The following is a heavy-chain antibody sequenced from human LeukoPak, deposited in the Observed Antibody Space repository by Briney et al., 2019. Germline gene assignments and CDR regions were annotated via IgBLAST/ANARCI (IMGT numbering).Heavy chain of an antibody. CDR1: GFTFSSYS. Sequence: GGSLRLSCAASGFTFSSYSMNWVRQAPGKGLEWVSSISSSSSTIYYADSVKGRFTISRDNAKNSLYLQMNSLRAEDTAVYYCARDQDYHPGYSSGWYYWGQGTLVTVSS. CDR2: ISSSSSTI. V-gene: IGHV3-48*01. CDR3: ARDQDYHPGYSSGWYY. D-gene: IGHD6-19*01. J-gene: IGHJ4*02.